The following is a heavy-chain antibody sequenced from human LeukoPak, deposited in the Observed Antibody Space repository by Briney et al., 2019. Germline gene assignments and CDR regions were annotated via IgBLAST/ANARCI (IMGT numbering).Heavy chain of an antibody. CDR2: ISSSSSYI. V-gene: IGHV3-21*01. CDR1: GFTFSSYS. Sequence: GGSLRLSCAASGFTFSSYSMNWVRQAPGKGLEWVSSISSSSSYIYYADSVKGRFTISRDSAKNSLYLQMNSLRAEDTAVYYCARETDDYGGNSFDYWGQGTLVTVSS. CDR3: ARETDDYGGNSFDY. J-gene: IGHJ4*02. D-gene: IGHD4-23*01.